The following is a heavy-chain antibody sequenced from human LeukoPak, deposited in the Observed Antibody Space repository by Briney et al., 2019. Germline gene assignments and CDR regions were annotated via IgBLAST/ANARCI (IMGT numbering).Heavy chain of an antibody. V-gene: IGHV1-58*01. D-gene: IGHD4-17*01. J-gene: IGHJ4*02. CDR2: IVVGSGNT. Sequence: SVKVSFKASGFTFTSSAVQWVRQARGQRLEWIGWIVVGSGNTNYAQKFQERVTITRDMSTSTAYMELSSLRSEDTAVYYCAADPGHYGDYDFDYWGQGTLVTVSS. CDR3: AADPGHYGDYDFDY. CDR1: GFTFTSSA.